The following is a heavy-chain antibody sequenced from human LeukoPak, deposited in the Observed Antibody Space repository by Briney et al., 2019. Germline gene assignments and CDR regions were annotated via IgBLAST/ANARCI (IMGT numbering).Heavy chain of an antibody. V-gene: IGHV3-74*01. D-gene: IGHD3-10*01. J-gene: IGHJ4*02. CDR3: ARPLWFGESPDRY. CDR1: GFTFSSYW. CDR2: INSDGSST. Sequence: GGSLRLSCAASGFTFSSYWMHWVRQAPGKGLLWVSRINSDGSSTSYADSVKGRFTISRDNAKNTLYLQMNSLRAEDTAVYYCARPLWFGESPDRYWGQGTLVTVSS.